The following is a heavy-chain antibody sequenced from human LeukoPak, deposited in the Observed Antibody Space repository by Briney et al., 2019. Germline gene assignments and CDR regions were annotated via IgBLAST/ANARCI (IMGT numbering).Heavy chain of an antibody. V-gene: IGHV3-23*01. CDR1: GFTFSSYA. Sequence: QPGGSLRLSCAASGFTFSSYAMSWVRQARGKGLEWVSAVIGSVGRASYADPVKGRFTISRDNSKNPLYLQMNSLRAEDTAVYYCAKGEGYCSGGSCYSHGVFDYWGQGTLVTVSS. CDR3: AKGEGYCSGGSCYSHGVFDY. CDR2: VIGSVGRA. J-gene: IGHJ4*02. D-gene: IGHD2-15*01.